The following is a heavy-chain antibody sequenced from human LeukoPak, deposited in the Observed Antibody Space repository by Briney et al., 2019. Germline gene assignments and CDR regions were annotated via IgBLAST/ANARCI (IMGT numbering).Heavy chain of an antibody. Sequence: GGSLRLSCAASGFTFSSYAMSWVRQAPGKGLEWVSTISGSGASTYYADSVKGRFAISRDNSKNTLYLQMNSLRAEYTAVYYCAKQPGSVVDSSGSLSRHWGQGTLVTVSS. CDR2: ISGSGAST. V-gene: IGHV3-23*01. CDR3: AKQPGSVVDSSGSLSRH. CDR1: GFTFSSYA. D-gene: IGHD3-22*01. J-gene: IGHJ4*02.